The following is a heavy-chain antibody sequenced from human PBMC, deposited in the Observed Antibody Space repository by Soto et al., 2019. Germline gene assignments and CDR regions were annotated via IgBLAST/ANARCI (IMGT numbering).Heavy chain of an antibody. Sequence: LSLPCTVSGGSISSYYWSWIRQSAGKGLEWIGRIYNGGNTQYNPSLKSRVTMSADTSKNQFSLRLNSVTAADTAVYYCARDGSDSYGLEVWGQGTTVTVS. D-gene: IGHD3-10*01. CDR3: ARDGSDSYGLEV. J-gene: IGHJ6*02. CDR1: GGSISSYY. CDR2: IYNGGNT. V-gene: IGHV4-4*07.